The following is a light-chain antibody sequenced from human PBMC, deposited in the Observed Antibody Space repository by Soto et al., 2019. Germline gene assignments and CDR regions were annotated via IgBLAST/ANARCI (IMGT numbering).Light chain of an antibody. J-gene: IGKJ1*01. Sequence: EIVLTQSPGTPSLSPGERATLSCRASQSVSNNYLAWYQQRPGQAPRLLIYGASSRATGIPPRFSGSGSGTDFPLTISRLEPEDFAVYYCQQYGSSGTFGQGTKVDIK. CDR1: QSVSNNY. CDR3: QQYGSSGT. CDR2: GAS. V-gene: IGKV3-20*01.